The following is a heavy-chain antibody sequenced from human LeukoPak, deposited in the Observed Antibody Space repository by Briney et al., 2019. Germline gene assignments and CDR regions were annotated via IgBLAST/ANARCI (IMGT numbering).Heavy chain of an antibody. J-gene: IGHJ4*02. Sequence: VASVKVSCKASGYNFIAYYIHWVRQAPGQGLEWMGRINPNSGGTNYAQKFQGRVTMTRDTSISTAYMELSRLRSDDTAVYYCARLAIAAAGTESEGDYWGQGTLVTVSS. CDR1: GYNFIAYY. V-gene: IGHV1-2*06. D-gene: IGHD6-13*01. CDR2: INPNSGGT. CDR3: ARLAIAAAGTESEGDY.